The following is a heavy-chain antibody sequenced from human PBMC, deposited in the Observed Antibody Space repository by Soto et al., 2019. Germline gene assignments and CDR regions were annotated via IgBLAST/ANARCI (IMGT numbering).Heavy chain of an antibody. CDR2: ISADNGIT. Sequence: QVQLVQSGAEVKKPGASVKVSCKASGYTFTSYGITWVRQAPGQGLEWMGWISADNGITSYAQKLQGRVTMTTDTSKTTAYIELSSLTSDDTAVYYCARRGVLPDYWGQGTLVTVSS. D-gene: IGHD3-10*01. CDR3: ARRGVLPDY. V-gene: IGHV1-18*01. J-gene: IGHJ4*02. CDR1: GYTFTSYG.